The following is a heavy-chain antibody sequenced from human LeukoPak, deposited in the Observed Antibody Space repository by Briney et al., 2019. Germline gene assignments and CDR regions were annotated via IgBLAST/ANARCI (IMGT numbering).Heavy chain of an antibody. CDR1: GFTFRSYA. CDR2: ISSNGGST. CDR3: VKDSYDGTAYCSDY. J-gene: IGHJ4*02. D-gene: IGHD3-22*01. V-gene: IGHV3-64D*08. Sequence: PGGSLRLSCSASGFTFRSYAMHWVRRAPGKGLESVSAISSNGGSTYYADSVKGRFTISRDNSKNTLYLQMSSLRAEDTAVYYCVKDSYDGTAYCSDYWGQGTLVTVSS.